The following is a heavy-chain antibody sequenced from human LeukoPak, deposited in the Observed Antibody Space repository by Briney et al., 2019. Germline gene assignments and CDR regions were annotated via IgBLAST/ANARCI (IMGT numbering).Heavy chain of an antibody. Sequence: GRSLRLSCAASGFTFSSYGMHWVRQAPGKGLEWVAVIWYDGSNKYYADSVKGRFTISRDNSKNTLYLQMNSLRAEDTAAYYCARDLWAYCGGDCYSEGGCFDYWGQGTLVTVSS. CDR3: ARDLWAYCGGDCYSEGGCFDY. CDR1: GFTFSSYG. V-gene: IGHV3-33*01. J-gene: IGHJ4*02. CDR2: IWYDGSNK. D-gene: IGHD2-21*02.